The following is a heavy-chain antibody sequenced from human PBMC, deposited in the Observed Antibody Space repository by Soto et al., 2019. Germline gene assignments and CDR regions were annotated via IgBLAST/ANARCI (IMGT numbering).Heavy chain of an antibody. Sequence: QVQLQESGPGLVKPSDTLSLTCAVSGYSISSSNWWGWIRQPPGKGPEWIGYIYYSGSTYYNPSLKSRVTMSVDTSKNQFSLKLSSVTAVDTAVYYCARTGLGMVDYYYGMDVWGQGTTVTVSS. CDR2: IYYSGST. D-gene: IGHD7-27*01. CDR3: ARTGLGMVDYYYGMDV. CDR1: GYSISSSNW. V-gene: IGHV4-28*01. J-gene: IGHJ6*02.